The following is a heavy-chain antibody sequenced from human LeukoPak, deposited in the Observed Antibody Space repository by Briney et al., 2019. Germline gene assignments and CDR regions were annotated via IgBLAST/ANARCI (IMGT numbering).Heavy chain of an antibody. CDR3: AKDPLALSVGPERENYFDY. CDR2: ISGSGGST. V-gene: IGHV3-23*01. Sequence: GGSLRLSCAASGFTFSSYAMSWVRQAPGKGLEWVSAISGSGGSTYYADSVKGRFTISRDNSKNTLYLQMNSLRAEDTAVYYCAKDPLALSVGPERENYFDYWGQGTLVTVSS. J-gene: IGHJ4*02. D-gene: IGHD1-1*01. CDR1: GFTFSSYA.